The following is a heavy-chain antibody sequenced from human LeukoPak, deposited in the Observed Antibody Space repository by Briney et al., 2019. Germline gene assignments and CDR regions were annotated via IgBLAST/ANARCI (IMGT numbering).Heavy chain of an antibody. Sequence: GGSLRLSCAASGFTFSSYWMHWVRQVPGKGLVWVSRINSDGCSTSYADSVKGRFTISRDNAKNTLYVQMNSLRAEDTAVYYCSPGSGHAFDIWGRGTMVTVSS. D-gene: IGHD3-10*01. CDR3: SPGSGHAFDI. V-gene: IGHV3-74*01. CDR1: GFTFSSYW. J-gene: IGHJ3*02. CDR2: INSDGCST.